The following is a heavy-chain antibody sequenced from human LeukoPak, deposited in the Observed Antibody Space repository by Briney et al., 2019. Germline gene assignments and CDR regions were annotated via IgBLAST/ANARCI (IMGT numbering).Heavy chain of an antibody. Sequence: PGGSLRLSCAASGFTFSSYAMSWVRQAPGKGLEWVSVIYSGGSTYYADSVKGRFTISRDNSKNTLYLQMNSLRAEDTAVYYCARPHDAFDIWGQGTMVTVSS. CDR1: GFTFSSYA. CDR2: IYSGGST. V-gene: IGHV3-53*01. CDR3: ARPHDAFDI. J-gene: IGHJ3*02.